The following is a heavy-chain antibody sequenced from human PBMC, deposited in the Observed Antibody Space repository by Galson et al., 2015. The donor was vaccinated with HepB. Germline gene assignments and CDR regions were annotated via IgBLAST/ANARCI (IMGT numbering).Heavy chain of an antibody. CDR2: ISDGGDTT. D-gene: IGHD4-23*01. CDR3: VKDWRGNTCDATCMGN. J-gene: IGHJ4*02. V-gene: IGHV3-23*01. CDR1: GFTFITYT. Sequence: SLRLSCAASGFTFITYTMTWVRQAPGKGLEWVSSISDGGDTTHYADSVEGRFTISRDNSKNMVYLQLNSLRVEDTAIYYCVKDWRGNTCDATCMGNWGQGTLVTVSS.